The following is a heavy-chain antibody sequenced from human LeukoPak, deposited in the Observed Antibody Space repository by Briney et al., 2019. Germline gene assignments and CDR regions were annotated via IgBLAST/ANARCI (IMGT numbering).Heavy chain of an antibody. CDR1: VGSFSGYY. J-gene: IGHJ2*01. V-gene: IGHV4-34*01. CDR3: ARQREGYFDL. Sequence: PSETLSLTCAVYVGSFSGYYWSWIRQSPGKGLEWIGEINHSGSTSYNPSLKSRASISVVTSKNQFSLKLTSVTAADTAVYYCARQREGYFDLWGRGTRVTISS. CDR2: INHSGST.